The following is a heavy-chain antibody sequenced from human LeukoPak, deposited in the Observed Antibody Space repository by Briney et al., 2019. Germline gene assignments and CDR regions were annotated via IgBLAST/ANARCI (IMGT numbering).Heavy chain of an antibody. CDR2: IYPGDSDI. Sequence: GESLKISCWGSGYTFSNYWIAWVRQTPGKGLEWMGIIYPGDSDIRYSPSFQGQVSISADKSISTAYLQWSSLKASDTAMYYCARLLGGGGAFDYWGQGTLVTVSS. CDR1: GYTFSNYW. CDR3: ARLLGGGGAFDY. J-gene: IGHJ4*02. V-gene: IGHV5-51*01. D-gene: IGHD3-16*01.